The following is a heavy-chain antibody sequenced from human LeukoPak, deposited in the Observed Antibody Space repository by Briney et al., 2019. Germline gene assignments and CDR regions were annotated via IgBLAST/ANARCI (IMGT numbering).Heavy chain of an antibody. CDR1: GYSFITSG. CDR2: IYPRDSDA. D-gene: IGHD6-19*01. CDR3: ARQYYCSGSFDY. J-gene: IGHJ4*02. V-gene: IGHV5-51*01. Sequence: GESLQISCQASGYSFITSGIGWVRQLPGKGLEWMGVIYPRDSDARYSPSFQGQVTISVDKSINTAYLQWSSLKASDTAIYYCARQYYCSGSFDYWGQGTLVTVAS.